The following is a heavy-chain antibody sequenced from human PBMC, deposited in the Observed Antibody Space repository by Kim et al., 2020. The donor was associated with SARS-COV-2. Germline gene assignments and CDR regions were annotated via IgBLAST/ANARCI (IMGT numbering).Heavy chain of an antibody. CDR2: IYYSGST. J-gene: IGHJ4*02. Sequence: SETLSLTCTVSGGSISSGGYYWSWIRQHPGKGLEWIGYIYYSGSTYYNPSLKSRVTISVDTSKNQFSLKLSSVTAADTAVYYCARDRLGYCSGGSCYPHWGQGTLVTVSS. CDR3: ARDRLGYCSGGSCYPH. D-gene: IGHD2-15*01. CDR1: GGSISSGGYY. V-gene: IGHV4-31*03.